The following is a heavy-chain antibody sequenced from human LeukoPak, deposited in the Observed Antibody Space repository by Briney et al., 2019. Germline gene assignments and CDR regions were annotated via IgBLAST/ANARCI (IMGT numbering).Heavy chain of an antibody. V-gene: IGHV1-2*02. CDR1: GYTFTGYY. D-gene: IGHD3-22*01. Sequence: GASVKVSCKASGYTFTGYYMHWVRQAPGQGLEWMGWINPNSGGTNYAQKFQGRVTMTRDTSISTAYMELSRLRSDDTAVYYCARDLFTMIVVGGYWGQGTLVTVSS. CDR2: INPNSGGT. CDR3: ARDLFTMIVVGGY. J-gene: IGHJ4*02.